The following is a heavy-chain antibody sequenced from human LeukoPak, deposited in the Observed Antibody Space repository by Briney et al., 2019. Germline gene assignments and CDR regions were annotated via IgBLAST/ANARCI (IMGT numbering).Heavy chain of an antibody. CDR1: GFTFSIYW. J-gene: IGHJ4*02. V-gene: IGHV3-7*01. D-gene: IGHD6-6*01. Sequence: PGGSLRLSCAASGFTFSIYWMSWVRQAPGKGLEWVATIKQDGSEKYYVDSVKGRFTISRDHAKNSLYLQMNSLRAEDTAVYYCARDRSYSSSPPRYYWGQGTLVTVSS. CDR2: IKQDGSEK. CDR3: ARDRSYSSSPPRYY.